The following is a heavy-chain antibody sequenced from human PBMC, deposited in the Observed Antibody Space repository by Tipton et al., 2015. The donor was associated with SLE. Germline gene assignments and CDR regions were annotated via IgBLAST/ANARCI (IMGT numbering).Heavy chain of an antibody. Sequence: TLSLTCTVSGGSISSSSYYWGWIRQPPGKGLEWIGSIYYSGSTYYNPSLKSRVTISVDTSKNQFSLKLSSVTAADTAVYYCARARRAYGSGGDAFDIWGQGTMVTVSS. CDR3: ARARRAYGSGGDAFDI. CDR2: IYYSGST. J-gene: IGHJ3*02. CDR1: GGSISSSSYY. D-gene: IGHD3-10*01. V-gene: IGHV4-39*07.